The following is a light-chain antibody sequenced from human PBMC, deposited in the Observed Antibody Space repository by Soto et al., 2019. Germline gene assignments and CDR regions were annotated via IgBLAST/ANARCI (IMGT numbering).Light chain of an antibody. CDR1: QSISSY. Sequence: DIQMTQSPSSLSASVGDRVTITCRASQSISSYLNWYPQKPGTAPKLLIYAAASLQSGVPSRFSGSGSGTDFTLTISSLQPEDFATYYCQQSYSTPYTFGQGTKLELK. J-gene: IGKJ2*01. CDR2: AAA. V-gene: IGKV1-39*01. CDR3: QQSYSTPYT.